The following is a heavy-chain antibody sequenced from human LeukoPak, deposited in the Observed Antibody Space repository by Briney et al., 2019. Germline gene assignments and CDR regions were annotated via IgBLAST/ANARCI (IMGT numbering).Heavy chain of an antibody. J-gene: IGHJ4*02. Sequence: SETLSFTCTVSGGSISSYYWSWIRQPPGKGLEWIGYIYYSGSTNYNPSLKSRVTISVDTSKNQFSLKLSSVTAADTAVYCCARQRGSYYYDSSGPFDYWGQGTLVTVSS. CDR3: ARQRGSYYYDSSGPFDY. D-gene: IGHD3-22*01. CDR2: IYYSGST. V-gene: IGHV4-59*08. CDR1: GGSISSYY.